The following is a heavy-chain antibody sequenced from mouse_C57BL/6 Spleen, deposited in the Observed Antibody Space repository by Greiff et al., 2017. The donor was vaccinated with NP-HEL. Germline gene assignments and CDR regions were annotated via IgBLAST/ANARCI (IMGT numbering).Heavy chain of an antibody. CDR1: GYTFTDYE. CDR3: TREVWLRREKRYFDV. Sequence: QVQLQQSGAELVRPGASVTLSCKASGYTFTDYEMHWVKQTPVHGLEWIGAIDPETGGTAYNQKFKGKAILTADKSSSTAYMELRSLTSEDSAVYYCTREVWLRREKRYFDVWGTGTTVTVSS. D-gene: IGHD2-2*01. J-gene: IGHJ1*03. V-gene: IGHV1-15*01. CDR2: IDPETGGT.